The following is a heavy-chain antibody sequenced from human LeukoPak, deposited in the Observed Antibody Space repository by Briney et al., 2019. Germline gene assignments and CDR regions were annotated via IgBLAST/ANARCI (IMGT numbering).Heavy chain of an antibody. V-gene: IGHV6-1*01. J-gene: IGHJ4*02. CDR3: ARDRSGGSCYFDY. CDR1: GDSVSSNSAA. CDR2: TYYRSKWCK. D-gene: IGHD2-15*01. Sequence: SQTLSLTCAISGDSVSSNSAAWNWIRQSPSRGLEWLGRTYYRSKWCKDYAVSVQSRITFKPDASKNQFSLQQNSVTPEDTAVYYCARDRSGGSCYFDYWGQGTLVTVSS.